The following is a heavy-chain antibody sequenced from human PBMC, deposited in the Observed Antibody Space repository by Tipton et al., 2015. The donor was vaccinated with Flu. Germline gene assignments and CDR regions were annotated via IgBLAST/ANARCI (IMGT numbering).Heavy chain of an antibody. Sequence: LRLSCTISGDSMRSFYWSWIRQPAGKGLEWIGRIYTTGSTTYNPSLKSRVAISLDTSKNQFSLKLSSVTAADTAVYYCSRDFCSGGFCYPDYWGQGALVTVSS. CDR2: IYTTGST. CDR1: GDSMRSFY. D-gene: IGHD2-15*01. J-gene: IGHJ4*02. CDR3: SRDFCSGGFCYPDY. V-gene: IGHV4-4*07.